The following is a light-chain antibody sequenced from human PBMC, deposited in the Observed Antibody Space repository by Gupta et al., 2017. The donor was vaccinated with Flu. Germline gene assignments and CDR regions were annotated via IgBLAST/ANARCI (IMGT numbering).Light chain of an antibody. CDR2: GAS. J-gene: IGKJ3*01. V-gene: IGKV3-15*01. Sequence: EVVMTQSPATLSVTPGEGAILSCRASQSVRSNLAWYQQKPGQAPRLLIFGASTRATGIPARFSGSGSGTEFTLTISSLQSEDSALYYCQQYNNGPLLTLGPGTKVDIK. CDR1: QSVRSN. CDR3: QQYNNGPLLT.